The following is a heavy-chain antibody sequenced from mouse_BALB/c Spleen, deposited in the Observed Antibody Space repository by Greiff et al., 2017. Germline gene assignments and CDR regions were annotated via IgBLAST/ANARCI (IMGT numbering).Heavy chain of an antibody. D-gene: IGHD1-1*01. CDR3: ARYGRLGVDY. J-gene: IGHJ2*01. CDR2: IYPGDGDT. Sequence: QVQLKESGAELARPGASVKLSCKASGYTFTSYWMQWVKQRPGQGLEWIGAIYPGDGDTRYTQKFKGKATLTADKSSSTAYMQLSSLASEDSAVYYCARYGRLGVDYWGQGTTLTVSS. V-gene: IGHV1-87*01. CDR1: GYTFTSYW.